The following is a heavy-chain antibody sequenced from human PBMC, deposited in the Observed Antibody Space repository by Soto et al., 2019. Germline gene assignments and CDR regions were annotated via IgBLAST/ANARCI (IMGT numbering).Heavy chain of an antibody. V-gene: IGHV4-59*01. CDR1: GGSISSDY. Sequence: SETLSLTYIVSGGSISSDYWSWIRQPPGKGLESIGYIYYSGSTNYNPSLKSRVTISVDTSKTQFSLKLSSVTAADTAVYYCARVRSHTVNSQGWYLDFWGRGTLVTVSS. J-gene: IGHJ4*02. CDR2: IYYSGST. CDR3: ARVRSHTVNSQGWYLDF. D-gene: IGHD4-17*01.